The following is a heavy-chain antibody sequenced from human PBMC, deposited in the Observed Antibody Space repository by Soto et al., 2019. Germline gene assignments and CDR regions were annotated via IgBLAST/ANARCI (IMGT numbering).Heavy chain of an antibody. CDR1: GFTFSSYG. Sequence: QVQLVESGGGVVQPGRSLRLSCAASGFTFSSYGMHWVRQAPGKGLEWVAVIWYDGSNKYYADSVKGRFTISRDNSKNTRYLQMNSLRAEDTAVYYCARGAYYDFWSGYAYYFDYWGQGTLVTVSS. J-gene: IGHJ4*02. CDR2: IWYDGSNK. D-gene: IGHD3-3*01. CDR3: ARGAYYDFWSGYAYYFDY. V-gene: IGHV3-33*01.